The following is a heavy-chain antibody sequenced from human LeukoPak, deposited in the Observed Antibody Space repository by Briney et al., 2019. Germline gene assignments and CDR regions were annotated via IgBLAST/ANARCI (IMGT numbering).Heavy chain of an antibody. Sequence: GGSLRLSCAASGFTFSSYAMSWVRQAPGKGLEWVSAISGSGGSTYYADSVKGRFTISRDNSKNTLYLQMNSLRAEDTAVYYCARDKPPYYYDSSGYHYFDYWGQGTLVTVSS. CDR2: ISGSGGST. CDR3: ARDKPPYYYDSSGYHYFDY. V-gene: IGHV3-23*01. D-gene: IGHD3-22*01. CDR1: GFTFSSYA. J-gene: IGHJ4*02.